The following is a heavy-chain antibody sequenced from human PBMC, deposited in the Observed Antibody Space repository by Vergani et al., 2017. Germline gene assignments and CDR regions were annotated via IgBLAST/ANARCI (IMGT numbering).Heavy chain of an antibody. Sequence: QVQLVQSGAEVKKPGASVKVSCKASGYTFTGYYMHWVRQAPGQGLEWMGWINPNSGGTNYAQKFQGRVTMTTDTSTSTAYMELRSLRSDDTAVYYCARDRVYYYDSSGYSPYDAFDIWGQGTMVTVSS. J-gene: IGHJ3*02. CDR2: INPNSGGT. V-gene: IGHV1-2*02. CDR1: GYTFTGYY. CDR3: ARDRVYYYDSSGYSPYDAFDI. D-gene: IGHD3-22*01.